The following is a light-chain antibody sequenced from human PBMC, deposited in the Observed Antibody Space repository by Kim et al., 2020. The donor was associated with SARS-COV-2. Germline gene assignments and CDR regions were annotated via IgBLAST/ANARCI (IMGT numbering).Light chain of an antibody. CDR2: FDS. J-gene: IGLJ3*02. CDR3: QVWESSSDLWV. V-gene: IGLV3-21*01. CDR1: NIATKG. Sequence: ATGKTAKITCGGDNIATKGVHWHQQKPGQAPLLVIFFDSDRPAGIPERFSGSNSLNTATLTISRVEAGDEADYYCQVWESSSDLWVFGGGTQLTVL.